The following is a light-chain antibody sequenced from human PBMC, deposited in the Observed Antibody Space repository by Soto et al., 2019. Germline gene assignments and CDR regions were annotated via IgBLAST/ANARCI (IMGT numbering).Light chain of an antibody. Sequence: DIQVTQYTSSLSASVGDRVTITCRASQSISSYLNWYQHKPGAAPKLLIFGASNLESGVPSRFSGSGSGTEFTLSISSLQPEDFATYYCQQGYSTTPITFGQGTRLENK. CDR2: GAS. J-gene: IGKJ5*01. V-gene: IGKV1-39*01. CDR1: QSISSY. CDR3: QQGYSTTPIT.